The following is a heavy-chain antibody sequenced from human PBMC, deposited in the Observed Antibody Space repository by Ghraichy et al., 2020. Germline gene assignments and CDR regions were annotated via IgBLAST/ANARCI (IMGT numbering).Heavy chain of an antibody. Sequence: GGSLRLSCVASGFTFSSFAMHWVRRAPGKGLEWVSTIGRSGAETNYAVSVKGRFTVSRDNSKNTLSLQMNNLRGEDMAIYYCAKTKDFYARSYYFDHWGQGTHVNVSS. J-gene: IGHJ4*02. D-gene: IGHD2/OR15-2a*01. CDR3: AKTKDFYARSYYFDH. CDR2: IGRSGAET. CDR1: GFTFSSFA. V-gene: IGHV3-23*01.